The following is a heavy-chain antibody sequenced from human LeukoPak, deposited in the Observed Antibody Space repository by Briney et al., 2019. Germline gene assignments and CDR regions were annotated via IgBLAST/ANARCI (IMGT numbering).Heavy chain of an antibody. J-gene: IGHJ4*02. CDR2: ISSRGTTM. CDR3: AREDYDSSGYFY. Sequence: TGGSLRLSCAASGFSFSSHPMNWVRQAPGKGLEWVSYISSRGTTMYYADSVKGRFTISRDNAKNSLYLQMNSLRAEDTAVYYCAREDYDSSGYFYWGQGTLVTVSS. D-gene: IGHD3-22*01. V-gene: IGHV3-48*03. CDR1: GFSFSSHP.